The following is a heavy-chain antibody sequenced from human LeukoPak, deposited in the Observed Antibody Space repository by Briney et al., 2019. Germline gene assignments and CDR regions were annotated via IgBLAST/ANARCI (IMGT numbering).Heavy chain of an antibody. CDR2: IIPIFGTA. CDR3: ARGVIAAAATFDP. CDR1: GGVFSQYA. V-gene: IGHV1-69*13. J-gene: IGHJ5*02. Sequence: SVKVSCKASGGVFSQYAMSWVRQAPGQGLEWMGGIIPIFGTANYAQKFQGRVTITADESTSTAYMELSSLRSEDTAVYYCARGVIAAAATFDPWGQGTLVTVSS. D-gene: IGHD6-13*01.